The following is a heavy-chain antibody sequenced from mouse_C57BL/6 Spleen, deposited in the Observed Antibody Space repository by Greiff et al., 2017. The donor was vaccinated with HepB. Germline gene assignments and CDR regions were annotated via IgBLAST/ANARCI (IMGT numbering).Heavy chain of an antibody. D-gene: IGHD2-4*01. CDR3: ARFDYPDH. CDR2: IYPSDSET. V-gene: IGHV1-61*01. J-gene: IGHJ2*01. CDR1: GYTFTSYW. Sequence: QVQLQQPGAELVRPGSSVKLSCKASGYTFTSYWMDWVKQRPGQGLEWIGNIYPSDSETHYNQKFKDKATLTVDKSSSTAYMQLSSLTSEDSAVYYCARFDYPDHWGQGTTLTVSS.